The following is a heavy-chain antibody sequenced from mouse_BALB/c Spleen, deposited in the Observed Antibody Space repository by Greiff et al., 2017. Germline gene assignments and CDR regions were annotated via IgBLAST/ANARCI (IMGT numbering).Heavy chain of an antibody. J-gene: IGHJ3*01. D-gene: IGHD2-2*01. Sequence: QVQLKASGPGLVAPSQSLSITCPVSGFSLSRYSVHWVRQPPGKGLEWLGMIWGGGSTDYNSALKSRLSISKDNSKSQVFLKMNSLQTDDTAMYYGAIIYYGYDGFAYWGQGTLVTVSA. V-gene: IGHV2-6-4*01. CDR3: AIIYYGYDGFAY. CDR2: IWGGGST. CDR1: GFSLSRYS.